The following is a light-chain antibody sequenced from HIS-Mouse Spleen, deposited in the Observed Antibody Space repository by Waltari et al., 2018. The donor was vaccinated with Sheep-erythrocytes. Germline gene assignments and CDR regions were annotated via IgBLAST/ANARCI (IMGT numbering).Light chain of an antibody. CDR3: SSYAGSSNYV. V-gene: IGLV2-8*01. Sequence: QSALTQPPSASGSPGQSVTISCTGTSSDVGGYNYVSWYQQHPGKAPKLMIYEVSKRPSGVPHRFSGSKSGNTASLTVSGLQAEDESDYYCSSYAGSSNYVFGTGTKVTVL. J-gene: IGLJ1*01. CDR2: EVS. CDR1: SSDVGGYNY.